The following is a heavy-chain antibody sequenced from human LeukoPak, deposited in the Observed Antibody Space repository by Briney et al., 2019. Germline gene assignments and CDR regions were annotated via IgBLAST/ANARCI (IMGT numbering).Heavy chain of an antibody. CDR3: GRNDGMDV. CDR1: GFTFSSYS. J-gene: IGHJ6*02. V-gene: IGHV3-48*02. CDR2: ISSSISTI. D-gene: IGHD1-1*01. Sequence: RGSLRLSCAASGFTFSSYSINWVRQAPGKGLEWVSYISSSISTIYYADSVKGRFTISRDNAKNSVYLQMNSLRDEDTAVYYCGRNDGMDVWGQGTTVTVSS.